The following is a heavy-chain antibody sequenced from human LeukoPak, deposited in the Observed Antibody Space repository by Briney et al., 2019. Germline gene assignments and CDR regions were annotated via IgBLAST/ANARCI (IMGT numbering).Heavy chain of an antibody. Sequence: GGSLRLSCAASGFTFSSYEMNWVRQAPGKGLQWVSYIDGSGSTIYADSVKGRFTISRDNAKNSLYLQLNSLRAEDTAVYYCAGQLRTIYYNTSGFSVPDLWGQGALVIVSS. CDR2: IDGSGSTI. V-gene: IGHV3-48*03. CDR3: AGQLRTIYYNTSGFSVPDL. J-gene: IGHJ4*02. CDR1: GFTFSSYE. D-gene: IGHD3-22*01.